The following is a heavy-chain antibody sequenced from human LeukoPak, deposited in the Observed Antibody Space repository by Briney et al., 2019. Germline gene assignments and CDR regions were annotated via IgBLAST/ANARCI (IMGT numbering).Heavy chain of an antibody. CDR1: GFTFSSYA. CDR3: ARESTDCSSTSCYAEYFDY. CDR2: ISYDGSNK. D-gene: IGHD2-2*01. J-gene: IGHJ4*02. V-gene: IGHV3-30*04. Sequence: PGRSLRLSCAASGFTFSSYAMHWVRQAPGKGLEWVAVISYDGSNKYYAGSVKGRFTISRDNSKNTLYLQMNSLRAEDTAVYYCARESTDCSSTSCYAEYFDYWGQGTLVTVSS.